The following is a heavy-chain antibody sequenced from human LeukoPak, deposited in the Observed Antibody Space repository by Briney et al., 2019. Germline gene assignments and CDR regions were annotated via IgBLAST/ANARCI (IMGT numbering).Heavy chain of an antibody. D-gene: IGHD3-3*01. V-gene: IGHV3-21*04. J-gene: IGHJ6*02. CDR2: ISSSSSYI. Sequence: GGSLRLSCAASGFTFSSYSMNWVRQAPGKGLEWVSSISSSSSYIYYADSVEGRFTISRDNAKNSLYLQMNSLRAEDTAVYYCARDGGSSPYYYYGMDVWGQGNPGHGLL. CDR3: ARDGGSSPYYYYGMDV. CDR1: GFTFSSYS.